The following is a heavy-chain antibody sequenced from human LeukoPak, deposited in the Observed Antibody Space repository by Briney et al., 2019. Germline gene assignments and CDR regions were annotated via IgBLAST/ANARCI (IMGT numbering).Heavy chain of an antibody. J-gene: IGHJ4*02. CDR3: ARAPGIVGATRAYFDY. Sequence: PSETLSLTCSVSGGSINNYYWSWTRQPPGKGLEWIAYIHYTGSTNYNPSLKSRVTISVDTSENQFSLKLGSVTAADTAVYYCARAPGIVGATRAYFDYWGQGTLVTVSS. V-gene: IGHV4-59*01. D-gene: IGHD1-26*01. CDR2: IHYTGST. CDR1: GGSINNYY.